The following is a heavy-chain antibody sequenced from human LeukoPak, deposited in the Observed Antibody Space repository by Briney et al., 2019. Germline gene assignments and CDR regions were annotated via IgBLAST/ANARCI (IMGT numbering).Heavy chain of an antibody. D-gene: IGHD3-3*01. V-gene: IGHV3-30*02. CDR2: IRYDGSNK. J-gene: IGHJ4*02. CDR1: GFTFSGSG. CDR3: ARDYDFWSGYYSPTRGYFGY. Sequence: GGSLRLSCAASGFTFSGSGMHWVRQAPGKGLEWVTFIRYDGSNKYYTDSVKGRFTISRDNSKNTLYLQMDSLRAEDTAVYYCARDYDFWSGYYSPTRGYFGYWGQGALVTVSS.